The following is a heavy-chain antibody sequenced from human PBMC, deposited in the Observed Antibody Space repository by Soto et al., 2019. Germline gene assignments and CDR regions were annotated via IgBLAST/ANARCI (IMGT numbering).Heavy chain of an antibody. Sequence: ASVKVSCKVSGYTLTELSMHWVRQAPGKGLEWMGGFDPEDGETIYAQKFQGRVTMTEDTSTDTAYMELSSLRSEDTAVYYCATGPINYYDSSGYPNWFDPWGQGTLVTVSS. J-gene: IGHJ5*02. CDR2: FDPEDGET. CDR3: ATGPINYYDSSGYPNWFDP. V-gene: IGHV1-24*01. CDR1: GYTLTELS. D-gene: IGHD3-22*01.